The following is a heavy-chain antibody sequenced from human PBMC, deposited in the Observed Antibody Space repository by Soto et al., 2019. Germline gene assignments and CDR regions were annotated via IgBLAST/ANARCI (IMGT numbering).Heavy chain of an antibody. V-gene: IGHV4-30-2*06. CDR1: GGSISSGGYS. J-gene: IGHJ4*02. CDR3: VGETYDSRGYYFDF. Sequence: QLQLQESGSGLVKPSQTLSLTCDVSGGSISSGGYSWNWIRQSPGKALEWIGYIYYSGSTYYNPSLQSRVTISVDRSKNHFSLKLTSVTAADTAVYYCVGETYDSRGYYFDFWGQGTLVTVSS. CDR2: IYYSGST. D-gene: IGHD3-22*01.